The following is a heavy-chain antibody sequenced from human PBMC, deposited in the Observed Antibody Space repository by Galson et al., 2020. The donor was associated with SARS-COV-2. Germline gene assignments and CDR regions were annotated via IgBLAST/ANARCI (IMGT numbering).Heavy chain of an antibody. CDR1: GGAVTTYY. Sequence: ASETLSLTCNVSGGAVTTYYWSWIRQSPGKELEWIGYIYYSGSTRYNPSLQSRVTMSLDTSKKQVFLNLKSVTAADTAVYYCTRVEVWGVDRYTFDPWGQGTRVAVSS. CDR3: TRVEVWGVDRYTFDP. D-gene: IGHD3-16*02. J-gene: IGHJ5*02. CDR2: IYYSGST. V-gene: IGHV4-59*02.